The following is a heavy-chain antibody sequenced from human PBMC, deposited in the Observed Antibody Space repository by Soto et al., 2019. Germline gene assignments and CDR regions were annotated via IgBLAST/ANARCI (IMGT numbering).Heavy chain of an antibody. Sequence: QVQLVESGGGVVQPGRPLRLSCAASGFTFSSYGMHWVRQAPGKGLEWVAVISYDGSNKYYADSVKGRFTISRDNSKNTLYLQMNSLRAEDTAVYYCAKDPWKYQLLGGVDYWRQPTLVTVAS. CDR2: ISYDGSNK. CDR3: AKDPWKYQLLGGVDY. CDR1: GFTFSSYG. D-gene: IGHD2-2*01. J-gene: IGHJ4*02. V-gene: IGHV3-30*18.